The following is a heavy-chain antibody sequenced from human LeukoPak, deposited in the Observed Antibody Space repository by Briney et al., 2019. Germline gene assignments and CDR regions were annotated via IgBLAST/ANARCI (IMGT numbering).Heavy chain of an antibody. D-gene: IGHD2-21*02. J-gene: IGHJ4*02. V-gene: IGHV4-34*01. Sequence: PSETLSLTCAVYGGSFSPYYWRWIRQPPGKGLEWIGEINHSGSTNYNPSLKSRVTISVDTSKNQFSLRLSSVTAADTALYYCARGGFYCGGDCYVDYWGQGTLVTVSS. CDR2: INHSGST. CDR3: ARGGFYCGGDCYVDY. CDR1: GGSFSPYY.